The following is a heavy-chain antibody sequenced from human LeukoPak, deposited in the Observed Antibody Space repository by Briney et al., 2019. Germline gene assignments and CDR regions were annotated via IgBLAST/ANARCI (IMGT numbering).Heavy chain of an antibody. CDR3: ARVEQLAYFDY. CDR1: GGSISSGGYY. Sequence: SETLSLTCTVSGGSISSGGYYWSWIRQHPGKGLEWIGYIYYGGSTYYNPSLKSRVTISVDTTKNQFSLKLSSVTAADTAVYYCARVEQLAYFDYWGQGTLVTVSS. CDR2: IYYGGST. J-gene: IGHJ4*02. V-gene: IGHV4-31*03. D-gene: IGHD6-6*01.